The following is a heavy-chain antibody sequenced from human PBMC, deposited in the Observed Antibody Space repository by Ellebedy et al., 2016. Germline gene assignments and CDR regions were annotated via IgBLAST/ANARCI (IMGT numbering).Heavy chain of an antibody. J-gene: IGHJ4*02. Sequence: GGSLRLSCAASGFTVIGNDMSWVRQAPGKGPEWVSAVVGSGERTFYADSVKGRFTISRDNSKNRLYLQMSSLKVEDTATYYCANVGGSGTYYNGYWGQGTLVTVSS. D-gene: IGHD3-10*01. CDR2: VVGSGERT. V-gene: IGHV3-23*01. CDR1: GFTVIGND. CDR3: ANVGGSGTYYNGY.